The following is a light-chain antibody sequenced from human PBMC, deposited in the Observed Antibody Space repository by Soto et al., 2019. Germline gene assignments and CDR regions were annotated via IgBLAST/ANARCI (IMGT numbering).Light chain of an antibody. J-gene: IGLJ2*01. Sequence: QSVLTQPPSVSGAPGQRGTISCTGSSSNIGAGYDVHWYQQLPGTAPKLLIYGNSNRPSGVPDRFSGSKSGTSASLAITGLQDEDEADYYCQSYDSSLSGSVFGGGTKLTVL. CDR3: QSYDSSLSGSV. CDR1: SSNIGAGYD. V-gene: IGLV1-40*01. CDR2: GNS.